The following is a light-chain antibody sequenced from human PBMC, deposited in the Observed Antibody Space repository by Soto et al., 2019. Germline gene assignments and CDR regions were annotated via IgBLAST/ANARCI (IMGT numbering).Light chain of an antibody. Sequence: QSVLTQPASVSGSPGQSITISCTGTSSDVGGYNYVSWYQRHPGKAPKLMIYDVSYRPSGVSNRFSGSKSGNTASLTISGLQAEDEADYYCSSYTSSSTLVFGGGTKVTVL. CDR3: SSYTSSSTLV. J-gene: IGLJ2*01. V-gene: IGLV2-14*01. CDR1: SSDVGGYNY. CDR2: DVS.